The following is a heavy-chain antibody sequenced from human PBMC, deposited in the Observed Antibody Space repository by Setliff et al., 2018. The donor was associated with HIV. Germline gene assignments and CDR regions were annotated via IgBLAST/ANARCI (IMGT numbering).Heavy chain of an antibody. V-gene: IGHV3-21*01. CDR1: GFTFSSYS. D-gene: IGHD3-22*01. CDR3: ARDLSRPYDSSGYYHYFDY. CDR2: ISSSSYI. Sequence: LRLSCAASGFTFSSYSMNWVRQAPGKGLEWVSSISSSSYIYYADSVKGRFTISRDNAKNSLYLQMNSLRAEDTAVYYCARDLSRPYDSSGYYHYFDYWGQGTLVTVSS. J-gene: IGHJ4*02.